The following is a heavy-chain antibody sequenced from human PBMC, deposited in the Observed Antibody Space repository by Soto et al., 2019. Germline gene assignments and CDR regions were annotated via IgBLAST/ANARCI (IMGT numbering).Heavy chain of an antibody. D-gene: IGHD3-22*01. V-gene: IGHV4-4*02. CDR1: GGSISSTHW. CDR3: ARQGYYDSSGYYGDNDAFDI. CDR2: IYHTGST. J-gene: IGHJ3*02. Sequence: PSETLSLTCVVSGGSISSTHWRTWVRQTPGKGLEWIGEIYHTGSTKYNPSLKNRVTISVDKSNNEFSLNLKSVTAADTAVYYCARQGYYDSSGYYGDNDAFDIWGQGTMVTVSS.